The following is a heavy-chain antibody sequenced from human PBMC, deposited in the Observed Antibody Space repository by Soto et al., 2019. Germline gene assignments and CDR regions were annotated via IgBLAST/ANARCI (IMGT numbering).Heavy chain of an antibody. CDR1: GGSISSGGYS. V-gene: IGHV4-30-2*01. J-gene: IGHJ4*02. CDR2: IYHSGST. CDR3: AAGGGLPRYY. D-gene: IGHD5-12*01. Sequence: QLQLQESGSGLVKPSQTLSLTCAVSGGSISSGGYSWSWIRPPPGKGLEWIGYIYHSGSTYYNPSSKSRVTISVDSSKNQFSLKLSSVTAADTAVYYCAAGGGLPRYYWGQGTLVTVSS.